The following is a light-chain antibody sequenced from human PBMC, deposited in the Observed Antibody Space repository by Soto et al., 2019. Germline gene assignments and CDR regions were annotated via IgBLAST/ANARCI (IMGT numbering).Light chain of an antibody. CDR3: QQYGSSHT. Sequence: EIVLTQSPGTLSLSPGERSTLSCLASQSVTSTYLAWYQQKPGQAPRLLIYGASSRAIGIPDRFSGSVSGSDFILTINRLEPEDFAVYYCQQYGSSHTFGQGTRLEIK. J-gene: IGKJ5*01. V-gene: IGKV3-20*01. CDR1: QSVTSTY. CDR2: GAS.